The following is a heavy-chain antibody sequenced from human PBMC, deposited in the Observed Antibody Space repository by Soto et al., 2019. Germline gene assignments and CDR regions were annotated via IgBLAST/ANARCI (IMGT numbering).Heavy chain of an antibody. J-gene: IGHJ6*02. V-gene: IGHV1-58*01. Sequence: AASVKVSCKASGFTFTSSAVQWVRQARGQRLEWIGWIVVGSGNTNYAQKFQERVTITRDMSTSTAYMELSSLRSEDTAVYYCAADRHIYRSGMDVWGQGTTVTVSS. CDR1: GFTFTSSA. CDR2: IVVGSGNT. CDR3: AADRHIYRSGMDV. D-gene: IGHD2-2*02.